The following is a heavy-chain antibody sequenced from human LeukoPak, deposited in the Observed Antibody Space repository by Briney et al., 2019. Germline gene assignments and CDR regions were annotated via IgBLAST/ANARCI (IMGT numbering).Heavy chain of an antibody. CDR2: ISSDGITT. CDR1: GFTFSSYW. J-gene: IGHJ4*02. CDR3: VRDLGELPIY. Sequence: GSLRLSCAASGFTFSSYWMYWVRQAPGKGLVWVSRISSDGITTNYAGAVKGRFTMSRDSAKNTLFLQMNTLRAEDTAVYYCVRDLGELPIYWGQGTLVTVSS. V-gene: IGHV3-74*01. D-gene: IGHD1-26*01.